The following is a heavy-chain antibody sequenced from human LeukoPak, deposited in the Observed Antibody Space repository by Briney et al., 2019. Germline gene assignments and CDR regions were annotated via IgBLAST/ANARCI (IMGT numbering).Heavy chain of an antibody. Sequence: ASVKVSCKASGYTFTGYYMHWVRQAPGQRLEWMGWINPNSGGTNYAQKFQGRVTMTRDTSISTAYMELSRLRSDDTAVYYCARVKRGGSCYSPWGQGTLVTVSS. J-gene: IGHJ5*02. CDR3: ARVKRGGSCYSP. V-gene: IGHV1-2*02. CDR1: GYTFTGYY. CDR2: INPNSGGT. D-gene: IGHD2-15*01.